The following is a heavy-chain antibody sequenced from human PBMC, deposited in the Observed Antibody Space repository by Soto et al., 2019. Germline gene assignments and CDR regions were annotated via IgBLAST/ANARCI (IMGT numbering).Heavy chain of an antibody. CDR3: ARESANYYDSSGLSSPFDY. CDR1: GGSISSGDYY. Sequence: QVQLQESGPGLVKPSQTLSLTCTVSGGSISSGDYYWSWIRQPPGKGLEWIGYIYYSGSTYYNPSLKSRVTISVDTSKNQFSLKLSSVTAADTAVYYCARESANYYDSSGLSSPFDYWGQGTLVTVSS. J-gene: IGHJ4*02. V-gene: IGHV4-30-4*01. CDR2: IYYSGST. D-gene: IGHD3-22*01.